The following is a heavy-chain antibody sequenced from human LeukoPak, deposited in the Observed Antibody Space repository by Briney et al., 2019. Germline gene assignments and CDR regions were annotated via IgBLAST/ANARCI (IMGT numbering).Heavy chain of an antibody. CDR2: IYYSGST. D-gene: IGHD2-2*01. Sequence: PSETLSLTCTVSGYSIGSGYYWGWIRQPPGKGLEWIGTIYYSGSTFYSPSLKSRITISVDTSKNQFSLKLSSVTAADTAVYYCARLLVPGWFDPWGQGTLVTVSS. CDR1: GYSIGSGYY. J-gene: IGHJ5*02. V-gene: IGHV4-38-2*02. CDR3: ARLLVPGWFDP.